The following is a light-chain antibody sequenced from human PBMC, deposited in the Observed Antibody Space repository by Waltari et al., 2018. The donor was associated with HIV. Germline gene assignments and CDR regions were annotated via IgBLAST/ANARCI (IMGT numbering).Light chain of an antibody. Sequence: IQMTQSPTSLSASVGDRVTITCRASQSISSRLNWYQQKPGKVPNLLIYAASILPSGVPSRFGGSGSGTDFTLTISDLQPDDSATYYCQQSATAPTMTFGQGTRLEIK. CDR2: AAS. CDR1: QSISSR. CDR3: QQSATAPTMT. J-gene: IGKJ5*01. V-gene: IGKV1-39*01.